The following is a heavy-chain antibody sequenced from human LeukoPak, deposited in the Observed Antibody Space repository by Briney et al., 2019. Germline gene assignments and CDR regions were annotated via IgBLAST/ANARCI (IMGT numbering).Heavy chain of an antibody. CDR1: GFTFSSYA. D-gene: IGHD3-10*01. CDR3: AKDLAAYYYGSGTGFQH. Sequence: GGSLRLSCAASGFTFSSYAMSWVRQAPGKGLEWVSGISWNSGSIDYADSVKGRFTISRDNAKNSLYLQMNSLRAEDTALYYCAKDLAAYYYGSGTGFQHWGQGTLVTVSS. CDR2: ISWNSGSI. J-gene: IGHJ1*01. V-gene: IGHV3-9*01.